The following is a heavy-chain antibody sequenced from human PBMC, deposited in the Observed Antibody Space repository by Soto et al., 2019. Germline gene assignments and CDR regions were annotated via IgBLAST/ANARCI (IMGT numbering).Heavy chain of an antibody. Sequence: ASVKVSCKVSGYTLTELSMHWVRQAPGKGLEWMGGFDPEDGETIYAQKFQGRVTMTEDTSTDTAYMELSSLRSEDTAVYYCAIHPPHYDILTGYPHIYFDYWGQGTLVTVSS. V-gene: IGHV1-24*01. CDR3: AIHPPHYDILTGYPHIYFDY. CDR1: GYTLTELS. CDR2: FDPEDGET. D-gene: IGHD3-9*01. J-gene: IGHJ4*02.